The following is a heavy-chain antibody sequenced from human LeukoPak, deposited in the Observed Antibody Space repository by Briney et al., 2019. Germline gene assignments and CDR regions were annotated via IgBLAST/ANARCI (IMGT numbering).Heavy chain of an antibody. V-gene: IGHV3-21*01. D-gene: IGHD3-3*02. Sequence: GGSLRLSCAASGFTFSSYSMNWVRQAPGKGLEWVSSISSSSSYIYYADSVKGRFTISRDNAKNSLYLQMNSLRAEDTAVYYCARASHFWSGYSSYYYYGMDVWGQGTTVTVFS. CDR2: ISSSSSYI. J-gene: IGHJ6*02. CDR1: GFTFSSYS. CDR3: ARASHFWSGYSSYYYYGMDV.